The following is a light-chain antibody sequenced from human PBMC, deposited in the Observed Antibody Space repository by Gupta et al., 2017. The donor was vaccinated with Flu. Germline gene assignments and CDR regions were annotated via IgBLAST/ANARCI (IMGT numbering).Light chain of an antibody. Sequence: SSDVGGYDYVSWYQQHPGKAPKLILFEVSRRPGGISGRFSGSKSGNTASLTISGLLAEDEAFYYCSSYTSTNTVVVFGGGTKLTVL. CDR3: SSYTSTNTVVV. CDR1: SSDVGGYDY. J-gene: IGLJ2*01. V-gene: IGLV2-14*01. CDR2: EVS.